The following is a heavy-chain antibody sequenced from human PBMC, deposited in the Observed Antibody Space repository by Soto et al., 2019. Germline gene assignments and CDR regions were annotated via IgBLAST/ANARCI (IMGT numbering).Heavy chain of an antibody. J-gene: IGHJ4*02. CDR3: ARRWGEGRVDY. D-gene: IGHD3-10*01. CDR1: GGSISSSNW. V-gene: IGHV4-4*02. CDR2: IYHSGNT. Sequence: QVQLQESGPGLVNPSGTLSLTCAVSGGSISSSNWWSWVRQPPGKGLEWIGEIYHSGNTNYNPSLKSRVNMAVDKSRNQFSLKLSSVTAADTAVYYCARRWGEGRVDYWGQGTLVTVSS.